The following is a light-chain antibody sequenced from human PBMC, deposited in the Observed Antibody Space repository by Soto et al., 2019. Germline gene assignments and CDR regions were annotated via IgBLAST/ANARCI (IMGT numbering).Light chain of an antibody. Sequence: EIVMTQSPASLSVSPGDGATLSCRASQTIASNLAWYQQKPGQGPRLLIHGASTRAAGVPARFSGSGSGTDFALTISSLQSEDFAFYYCQQHCQWPITFGHLTRLEIK. CDR2: GAS. CDR3: QQHCQWPIT. J-gene: IGKJ5*01. CDR1: QTIASN. V-gene: IGKV3-15*01.